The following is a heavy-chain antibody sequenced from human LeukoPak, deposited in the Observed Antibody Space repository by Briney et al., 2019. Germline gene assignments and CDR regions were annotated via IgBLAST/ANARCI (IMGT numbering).Heavy chain of an antibody. V-gene: IGHV4-34*01. CDR1: GASFSGYY. J-gene: IGHJ5*02. D-gene: IGHD1-14*01. CDR3: ARIPTGQSMTAP. Sequence: SETLSLTCAVYGASFSGYYWSWIRQSPGKGLEWIGEINHSGSINYNPSLKSRVTISVDTSKNQFSLKLNSVTAADTAVYYCARIPTGQSMTAPWGQGTLVTVSS. CDR2: INHSGSI.